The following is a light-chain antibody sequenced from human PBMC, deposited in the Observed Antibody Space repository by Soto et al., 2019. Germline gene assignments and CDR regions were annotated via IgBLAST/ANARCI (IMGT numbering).Light chain of an antibody. CDR3: QQYGSSPWT. Sequence: EIILTLSPGTLSLSPGERATLSCRASQSVDSSFVAWFQQKPGQAPRLLIYGTSRRATDIPDRFSGSGSGTDFSLTINRLEPEDFAMYFCQQYGSSPWTFGQGTKVDIK. V-gene: IGKV3-20*01. J-gene: IGKJ1*01. CDR2: GTS. CDR1: QSVDSSF.